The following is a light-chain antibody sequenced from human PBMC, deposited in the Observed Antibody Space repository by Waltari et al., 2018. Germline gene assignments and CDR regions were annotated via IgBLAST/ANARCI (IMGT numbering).Light chain of an antibody. Sequence: SYDLTQQPSVSVSPGQTASIPCSGDTLGDKYVCWYQQKPGQSPVLVIYHDSQRPPGIPERFSGSNSGNAATLTVSGTQAIDEADYYCQAWDSSTWVFGGGTRLTVL. J-gene: IGLJ3*02. CDR3: QAWDSSTWV. CDR2: HDS. CDR1: TLGDKY. V-gene: IGLV3-1*01.